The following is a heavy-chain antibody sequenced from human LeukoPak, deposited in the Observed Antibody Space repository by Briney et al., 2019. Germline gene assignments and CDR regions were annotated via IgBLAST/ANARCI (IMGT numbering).Heavy chain of an antibody. CDR1: GYTFTNYG. J-gene: IGHJ4*02. V-gene: IGHV1-18*01. CDR3: ARIWRYSRSPGRIDY. CDR2: ISGYNDNI. D-gene: IGHD6-6*01. Sequence: ASVKVSCKASGYTFTNYGISWVRQAPGQGLEWMGWISGYNDNISYAQKFQGRVTMTTDTSTSTAYMELRSLRSDDTAVYYCARIWRYSRSPGRIDYWGQGTLVTVSS.